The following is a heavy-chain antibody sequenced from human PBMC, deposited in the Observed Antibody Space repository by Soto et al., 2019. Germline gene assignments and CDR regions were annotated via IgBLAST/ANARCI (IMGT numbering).Heavy chain of an antibody. Sequence: EVQLVESGGGLIQPGGSLRLSCAASGFTVSSNYMSWVRQAPGKGLEWVSVIYSGGSTYYADSVKGRFTISRDNSKNTLYLQMNSLRAEDTAVYYCARQREYCSGGSCHGGFDYWGQGTLVTVSS. V-gene: IGHV3-53*01. CDR2: IYSGGST. J-gene: IGHJ4*02. CDR3: ARQREYCSGGSCHGGFDY. CDR1: GFTVSSNY. D-gene: IGHD2-15*01.